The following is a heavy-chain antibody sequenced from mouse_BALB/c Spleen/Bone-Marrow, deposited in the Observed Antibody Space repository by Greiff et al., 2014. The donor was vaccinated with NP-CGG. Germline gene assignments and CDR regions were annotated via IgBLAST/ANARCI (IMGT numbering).Heavy chain of an antibody. CDR1: GFDFSRYW. CDR2: INPDSSTI. Sequence: VESGGSLKLSCAASGFDFSRYWMSWVRQAPGKGLEWIGEINPDSSTINYTPSLKDKFIISRDNAKNTLYLQMSKVRSEDTALYYCARLGYYGMMVYWGQGTSVTVSS. CDR3: ARLGYYGMMVY. J-gene: IGHJ4*01. D-gene: IGHD1-1*01. V-gene: IGHV4-1*02.